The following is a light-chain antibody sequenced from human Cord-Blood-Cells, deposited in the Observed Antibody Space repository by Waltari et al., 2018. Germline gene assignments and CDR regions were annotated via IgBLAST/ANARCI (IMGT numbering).Light chain of an antibody. Sequence: DIQMTQSPSSLSASVGDSVTITCRASQSISSYLNWYQQKPGKVPKLLIYAASSLQSGVPSRFSGSGSGTDFTLTISSLQPEDFATYYCQQSYSTPPTFGQGTKVEIK. CDR3: QQSYSTPPT. J-gene: IGKJ1*01. CDR2: AAS. CDR1: QSISSY. V-gene: IGKV1-39*01.